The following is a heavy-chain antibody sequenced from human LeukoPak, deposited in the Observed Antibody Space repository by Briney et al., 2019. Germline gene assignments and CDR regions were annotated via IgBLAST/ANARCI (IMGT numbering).Heavy chain of an antibody. CDR1: GFTFSNAW. CDR3: AKDIMGGIAVAGTFDY. D-gene: IGHD6-19*01. CDR2: ISYNEVNK. J-gene: IGHJ4*02. V-gene: IGHV3-30*18. Sequence: GGSLRLSCAASGFTFSNAWMSWVRQAPGKGLEWVAVISYNEVNKYYADSVKGRFTISRDNAKNSLYLQMNSLRAEDTALYYCAKDIMGGIAVAGTFDYWGQGTLVTVSS.